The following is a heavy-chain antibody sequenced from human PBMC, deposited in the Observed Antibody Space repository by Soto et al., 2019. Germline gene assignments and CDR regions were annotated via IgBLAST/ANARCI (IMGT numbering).Heavy chain of an antibody. CDR3: ATTYFFGSGSGY. CDR1: GGSISSSSYY. V-gene: IGHV4-39*01. CDR2: ICYSGST. D-gene: IGHD3-10*01. Sequence: QLQLQESGPGLVKPSETLSLTCTVSGGSISSSSYYWGWIRQPPGKVLEWIGSICYSGSTYYNPSLKSRVTISVDTSKNQFSLKLTSVTAADTAVYYCATTYFFGSGSGYWGQGTLVTVSS. J-gene: IGHJ4*02.